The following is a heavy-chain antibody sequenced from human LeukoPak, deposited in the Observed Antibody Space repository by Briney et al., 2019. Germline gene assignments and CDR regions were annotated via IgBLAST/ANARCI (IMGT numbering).Heavy chain of an antibody. CDR3: ARQAGATPYYYYGVDV. J-gene: IGHJ6*02. CDR2: IYNSGST. V-gene: IGHV4-59*01. D-gene: IGHD1-26*01. CDR1: GVSISSYH. Sequence: SETLSLTCTVSGVSISSYHWSWIRQPPVKGLEWIGYIYNSGSTNYNPSLKSRVTIVDTSKNQFSLKLSSVTAADTAVYYCARQAGATPYYYYGVDVWGQGTTVTVSS.